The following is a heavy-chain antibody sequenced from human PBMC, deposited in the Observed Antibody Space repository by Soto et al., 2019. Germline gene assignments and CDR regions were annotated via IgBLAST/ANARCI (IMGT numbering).Heavy chain of an antibody. Sequence: SVKVSCKASGFTFTSSAVQWVRQARGQRLEWIGWIVVGSGNTNYAQKFQERVTITRDMSTSTAYMELSSLRSEDTAVYYCAAATYYYDSSAYSGPDYWGQGTLVTVSS. J-gene: IGHJ4*02. D-gene: IGHD3-22*01. CDR3: AAATYYYDSSAYSGPDY. CDR2: IVVGSGNT. CDR1: GFTFTSSA. V-gene: IGHV1-58*01.